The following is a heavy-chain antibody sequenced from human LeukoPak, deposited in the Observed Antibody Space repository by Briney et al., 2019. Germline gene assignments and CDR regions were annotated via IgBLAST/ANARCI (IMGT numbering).Heavy chain of an antibody. CDR3: ARDLSAAAGKWGHYYYYMDV. Sequence: SETLSLTCAVYGESFSDYHWSWIRQSPGKGLEWIGEISHSGTTNYNASLKSRVTISVDTSKNQFSLKLSSVTAADTAVYYCARDLSAAAGKWGHYYYYMDVWGKGTTVTVSS. D-gene: IGHD6-13*01. CDR2: ISHSGTT. V-gene: IGHV4-34*01. J-gene: IGHJ6*03. CDR1: GESFSDYH.